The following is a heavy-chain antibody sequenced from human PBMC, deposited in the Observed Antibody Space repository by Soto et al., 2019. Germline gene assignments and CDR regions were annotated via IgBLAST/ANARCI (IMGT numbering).Heavy chain of an antibody. CDR2: ISSSSSYI. CDR1: GFTFSSYS. V-gene: IGHV3-21*01. CDR3: ARIRLGELSLDY. D-gene: IGHD3-16*02. J-gene: IGHJ4*02. Sequence: GGSLRLSCAASGFTFSSYSMNWVRQAPGKGPECVTSISSSSSYIYYADSVKGRFTISRDNAKNSLYLQMNSLRADDTAVYYCARIRLGELSLDYWGQGTLDTVSS.